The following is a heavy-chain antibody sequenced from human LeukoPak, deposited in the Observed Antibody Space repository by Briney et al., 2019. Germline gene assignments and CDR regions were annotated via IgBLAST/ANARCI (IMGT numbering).Heavy chain of an antibody. CDR1: GFTFSSYS. D-gene: IGHD2-2*01. V-gene: IGHV3-21*01. CDR2: ISSSSSYI. J-gene: IGHJ3*02. CDR3: ARFYCSSTSCFAFDI. Sequence: GGSLRLSCAASGFTFSSYSTNWVRQAPGKGLEWVSSISSSSSYIYYADSVKGRFTISRDNAKNSLYPQMNSLRAEDTAVYYCARFYCSSTSCFAFDIWGQGTMVTVSS.